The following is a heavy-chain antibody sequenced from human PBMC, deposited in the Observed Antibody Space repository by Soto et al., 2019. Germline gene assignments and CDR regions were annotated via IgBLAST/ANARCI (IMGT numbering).Heavy chain of an antibody. Sequence: QVQLVESGGGLVKPGGSLRLSCAASGFTFSDYYMSWIRQAPGKGLEWVSYISSSGSTIYYADSVQGRFTISTDNAKNSLYMQMNSLRAEEAAVYYCASPTVTPHYGMDVWGQGTTVTFSS. J-gene: IGHJ6*02. D-gene: IGHD4-17*01. CDR1: GFTFSDYY. V-gene: IGHV3-11*01. CDR2: ISSSGSTI. CDR3: ASPTVTPHYGMDV.